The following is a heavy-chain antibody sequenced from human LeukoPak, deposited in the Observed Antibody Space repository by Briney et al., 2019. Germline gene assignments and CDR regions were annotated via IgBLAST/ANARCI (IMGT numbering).Heavy chain of an antibody. Sequence: ASVKVSCKTSGYTFTTYAMHWVRQAPGQRLEWMGWIDAGNRNTKYSQKFQGRITITRDTSASTAYMELSSLRSEDTAVYYCARDYMSTPQDGIRGSFDYWGQGTLVTVSS. CDR3: ARDYMSTPQDGIRGSFDY. D-gene: IGHD3-3*02. V-gene: IGHV1-3*01. CDR1: GYTFTTYA. J-gene: IGHJ4*02. CDR2: IDAGNRNT.